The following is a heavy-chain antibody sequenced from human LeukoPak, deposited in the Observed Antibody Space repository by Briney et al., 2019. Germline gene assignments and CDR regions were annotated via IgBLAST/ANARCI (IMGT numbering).Heavy chain of an antibody. CDR2: INHSGST. Sequence: SETLSLTCAVYGGSFSGYYWSWIRQPPGKGLEWIGEINHSGSTNYNPSLKSRVTISVDTSKNQFSLKLSSVTAADTAVYCCARGRGRFWSGYYSVFDYWGQGTLVTVSS. D-gene: IGHD3-3*01. V-gene: IGHV4-34*01. J-gene: IGHJ4*02. CDR3: ARGRGRFWSGYYSVFDY. CDR1: GGSFSGYY.